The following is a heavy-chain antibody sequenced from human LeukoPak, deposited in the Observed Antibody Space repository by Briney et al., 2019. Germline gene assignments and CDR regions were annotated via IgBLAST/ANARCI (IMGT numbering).Heavy chain of an antibody. J-gene: IGHJ5*02. Sequence: SETLSLTCAVYGGSFSGYYWSWIRQPPGKGLEWIGEINHSGSTNYNPSVKSRVTISVDPPKNHFHPHLRSVPAPDTAVYYCARGSRVVGAYWSDPWGQGTLVTVSS. V-gene: IGHV4-34*01. D-gene: IGHD1-26*01. CDR2: INHSGST. CDR1: GGSFSGYY. CDR3: ARGSRVVGAYWSDP.